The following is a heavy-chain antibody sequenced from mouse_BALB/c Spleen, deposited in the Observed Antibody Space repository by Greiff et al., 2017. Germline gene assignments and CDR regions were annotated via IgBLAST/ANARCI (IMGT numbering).Heavy chain of an antibody. CDR1: GFTFSSFG. V-gene: IGHV5-17*02. D-gene: IGHD1-1*01. J-gene: IGHJ4*01. CDR3: ARTTVVEGGYAMDY. CDR2: ISSGSSTI. Sequence: EVKLMESGGGLVQPGGSRKLSCAASGFTFSSFGMHWVRQAPEKGLEWVAYISSGSSTIYYADTVKGRFTISRDNPKNTLFLQMTSLRSEDTAMYYCARTTVVEGGYAMDYWGQGTSVTVSS.